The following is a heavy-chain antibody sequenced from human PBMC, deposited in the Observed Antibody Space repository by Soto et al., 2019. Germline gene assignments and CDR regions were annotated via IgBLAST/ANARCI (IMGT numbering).Heavy chain of an antibody. D-gene: IGHD3-10*01. CDR2: IYYSGST. V-gene: IGHV4-39*01. CDR1: GGSISSSSYY. Sequence: SEPLSLTCTVSGGSISSSSYYWGWIRQPPAKGLEWIGSIYYSGSTYYNPTLKSRVTISVDTSKNQFSLKLSSVTAADTAVYYCARHYGSGRYYYYYGMDVWGQGTTVTVSS. CDR3: ARHYGSGRYYYYYGMDV. J-gene: IGHJ6*02.